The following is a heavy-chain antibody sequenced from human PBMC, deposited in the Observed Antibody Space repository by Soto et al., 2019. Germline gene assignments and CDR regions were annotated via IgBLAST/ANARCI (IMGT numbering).Heavy chain of an antibody. Sequence: GGSLRLSCAASGFTFSSYAMSWVRQAPGKGLEWVSSISSGSSYIYYADSVKGRFTISRDNSKNTLYLQMNSLRAEDTAVYYCASNSLPLYFDYWGQGTLVTVSS. CDR2: ISSGSSYI. J-gene: IGHJ4*02. CDR3: ASNSLPLYFDY. CDR1: GFTFSSYA. V-gene: IGHV3-21*01. D-gene: IGHD2-21*01.